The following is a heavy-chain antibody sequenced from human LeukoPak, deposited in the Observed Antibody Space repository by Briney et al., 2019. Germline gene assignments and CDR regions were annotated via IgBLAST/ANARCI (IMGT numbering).Heavy chain of an antibody. CDR3: ARGASDTVTTGVDY. V-gene: IGHV3-66*01. Sequence: ETLSLTCTVSGGSISSYYWSWVRQAPGKGLEWVSTIYSSGSIYYADFVKGRFTISRENFKNTLYLQMNSLRAEDTAVYYCARGASDTVTTGVDYWGQGTLVTVSS. J-gene: IGHJ4*02. CDR1: GGSISSYY. D-gene: IGHD5-12*01. CDR2: IYSSGSI.